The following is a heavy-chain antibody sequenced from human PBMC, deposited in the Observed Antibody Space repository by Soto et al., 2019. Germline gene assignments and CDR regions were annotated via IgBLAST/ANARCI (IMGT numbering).Heavy chain of an antibody. CDR2: INHSGST. CDR3: ARFAYCSAGTCSRFDC. D-gene: IGHD2-15*01. V-gene: IGHV4-34*01. Sequence: QVQLQQWGAGLLKPSETLSLTCDVYGGSFSGYYWSWIRQPPGKGLEWFGEINHSGSTIYDPSLKSRVTISVDMSKNQFSLRLSSVTAADTAVYYCARFAYCSAGTCSRFDCWGQGTLVTVSS. J-gene: IGHJ4*02. CDR1: GGSFSGYY.